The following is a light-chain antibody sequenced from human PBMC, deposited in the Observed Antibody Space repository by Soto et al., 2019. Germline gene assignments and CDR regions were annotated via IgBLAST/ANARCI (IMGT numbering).Light chain of an antibody. CDR2: EVT. CDR3: PFV. V-gene: IGLV2-18*01. Sequence: QSVLTQSPSVSGSPGQSVTISCTGTSGDIGSYNRVSWFQQPPGTAPQLMIYEVTNRPSGVPDRFSGSKSGNTASLTISGLQTEDETSNSTPFVFGTGTKVTVL. J-gene: IGLJ1*01. CDR1: SGDIGSYNR.